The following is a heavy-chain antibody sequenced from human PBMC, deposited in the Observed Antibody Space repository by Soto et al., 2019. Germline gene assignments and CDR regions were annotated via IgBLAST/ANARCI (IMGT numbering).Heavy chain of an antibody. J-gene: IGHJ5*02. CDR1: GGSITSSSYY. CDR3: ATQEVGGSYVYTFDP. CDR2: IYYSGST. V-gene: IGHV4-39*01. D-gene: IGHD1-26*01. Sequence: SETLSLTCTVSGGSITSSSYYWGWIRQPPGKGLEWIGSIYYSGSTYYNPSLKSRVTISVDTSKNQFSLKLSSVTAADTAVYYCATQEVGGSYVYTFDPWGQGTLVTVS.